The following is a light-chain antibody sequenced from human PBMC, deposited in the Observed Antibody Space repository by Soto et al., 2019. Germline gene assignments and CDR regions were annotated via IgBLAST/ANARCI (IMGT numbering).Light chain of an antibody. J-gene: IGLJ2*01. V-gene: IGLV2-23*03. CDR3: CSYAGSSTFHVV. CDR2: EGS. Sequence: QSALTQPASVSGSPGQSITISCTGTSSDVGSYNLVSWYQQHPGKAPKLMIYEGSKRPSGVSNRFSGSKSGNTASLTISGLQAEDEADYYCCSYAGSSTFHVVFGGGIKLTVL. CDR1: SSDVGSYNL.